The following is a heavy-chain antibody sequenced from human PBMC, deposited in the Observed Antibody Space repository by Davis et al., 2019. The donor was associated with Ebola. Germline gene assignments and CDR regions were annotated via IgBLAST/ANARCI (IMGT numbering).Heavy chain of an antibody. CDR3: ARTYGSGSYTSYYGIDV. CDR1: GGSISSSSYY. Sequence: GSLRLSCTVSGGSISSSSYYWGWIRQPPGQGLEWIGSIYYSGSTYYNPSLNSRVTISIDTSKNQFSLELNSVTAADTALYHCARTYGSGSYTSYYGIDVWGLGTTVTVSS. V-gene: IGHV4-39*01. J-gene: IGHJ6*02. D-gene: IGHD3-10*01. CDR2: IYYSGST.